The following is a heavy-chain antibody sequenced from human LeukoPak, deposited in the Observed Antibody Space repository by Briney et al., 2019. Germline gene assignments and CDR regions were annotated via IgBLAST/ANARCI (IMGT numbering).Heavy chain of an antibody. CDR2: IWFEGSNK. Sequence: GGSLRLSSAASGFTFTNYGMHWVRQAPGKGLEWVAVIWFEGSNKNYAESVKGRFTVSRDNSKNTLSLQMNSLRAEDTAVYYCASGYCSGGSCYNVYTWGQGTLVTVSS. J-gene: IGHJ5*02. D-gene: IGHD2-15*01. CDR3: ASGYCSGGSCYNVYT. V-gene: IGHV3-33*01. CDR1: GFTFTNYG.